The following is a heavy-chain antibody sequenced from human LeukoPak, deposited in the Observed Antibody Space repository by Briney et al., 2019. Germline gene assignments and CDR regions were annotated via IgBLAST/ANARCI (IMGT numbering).Heavy chain of an antibody. J-gene: IGHJ5*02. CDR1: NGSFCGYY. CDR2: VNPGGNT. CDR3: ARAAWDGGGGFDP. V-gene: IGHV4-34*01. D-gene: IGHD2-15*01. Sequence: PSETLSLTCAVYNGSFCGYYWSWIRQSPGNGLEWIGEVNPGGNTNYNPSLRSRVTISLDTSKNHFSLKLRSVTAADTAVYNCARAAWDGGGGFDPWGQGTVVTVSS.